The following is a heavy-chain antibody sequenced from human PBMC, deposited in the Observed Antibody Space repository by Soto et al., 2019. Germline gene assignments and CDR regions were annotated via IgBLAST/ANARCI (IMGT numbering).Heavy chain of an antibody. Sequence: QITLKESGPTLVKPTQTLTVTCTFSGFSLSTSGVGVAWIRQPPGKALEWLAIIYWDDDKRYSPSLKSRLTIPKDTSKNQVVLTMTNVDPGDTATYYCEHRGGGDGYISYLDYWGQGTLVTVSS. V-gene: IGHV2-5*02. J-gene: IGHJ4*02. CDR2: IYWDDDK. CDR1: GFSLSTSGVG. CDR3: EHRGGGDGYISYLDY. D-gene: IGHD5-12*01.